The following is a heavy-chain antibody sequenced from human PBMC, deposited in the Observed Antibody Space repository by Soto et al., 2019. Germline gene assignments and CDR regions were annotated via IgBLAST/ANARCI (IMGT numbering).Heavy chain of an antibody. J-gene: IGHJ5*02. CDR1: GYTFTSYG. D-gene: IGHD5-12*01. Sequence: GASVKVSCKASGYTFTSYGISWVRQAPGQGLEWMGWISAYNGNTNYAQKLQGRVTMTTDTSTSTAYMELRSLRSDDTAVYYCARVGMATISPNWFDPWGQGTLVTVSS. CDR3: ARVGMATISPNWFDP. CDR2: ISAYNGNT. V-gene: IGHV1-18*01.